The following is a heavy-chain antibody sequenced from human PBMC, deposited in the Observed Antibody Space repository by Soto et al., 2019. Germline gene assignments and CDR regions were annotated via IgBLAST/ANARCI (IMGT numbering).Heavy chain of an antibody. V-gene: IGHV3-23*01. CDR3: AKYAGSSRYFDY. CDR2: ISGSGGST. CDR1: GFTLSSYA. D-gene: IGHD1-26*01. Sequence: PGGSLRLSCAPSGFTLSSYAMSWVRQAPGKGLEWVSSISGSGGSTYYADSVKGRFTISRDNSKNTLLLQMNSLRAEDTAIYYCAKYAGSSRYFDYWGQGTPVTVSS. J-gene: IGHJ4*02.